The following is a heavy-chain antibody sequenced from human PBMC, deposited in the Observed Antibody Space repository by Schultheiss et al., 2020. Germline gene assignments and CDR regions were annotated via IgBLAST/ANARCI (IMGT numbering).Heavy chain of an antibody. CDR1: GFTFDDYG. V-gene: IGHV3-7*02. CDR3: ARWGHMTTGMDV. D-gene: IGHD4-17*01. J-gene: IGHJ6*02. Sequence: GGSVRLSCAASGFTFDDYGMSWVRQAPGKGLEWVANIKQDGSEKYYVDSVKGRFTISRDNAKNSLYLQMNSLRAEDTAVYYCARWGHMTTGMDVWGQGTTVTVAS. CDR2: IKQDGSEK.